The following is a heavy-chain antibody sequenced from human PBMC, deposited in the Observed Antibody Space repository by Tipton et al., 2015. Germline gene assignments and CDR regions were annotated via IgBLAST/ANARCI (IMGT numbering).Heavy chain of an antibody. Sequence: QVQLVQSGAEVKKPGASVKVSCKASGYTFSSYGISWVRQAPGQGLEWMGWISAYSGNTNYAEKFQGRVTMTTDTSTSTAYMELSSLRSEDTAVYYCARDVGSGNYYYGMDVWGQGTTVTVSS. D-gene: IGHD2-15*01. CDR1: GYTFSSYG. V-gene: IGHV1-18*01. J-gene: IGHJ6*02. CDR2: ISAYSGNT. CDR3: ARDVGSGNYYYGMDV.